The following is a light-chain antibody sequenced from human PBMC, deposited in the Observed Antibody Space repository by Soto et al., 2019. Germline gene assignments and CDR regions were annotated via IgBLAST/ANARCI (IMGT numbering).Light chain of an antibody. CDR3: QQFGSSPWT. CDR1: QSVSSSY. Sequence: ETVLTQSPDTLSLSPGERATLSCRASQSVSSSYLVWYQQKPGQAPRLLIYCASSRATGVPDRFSGSGSGTDFTLTISRLEPEDFAMYHCQQFGSSPWTFGQGTKVELK. CDR2: CAS. J-gene: IGKJ1*01. V-gene: IGKV3-20*01.